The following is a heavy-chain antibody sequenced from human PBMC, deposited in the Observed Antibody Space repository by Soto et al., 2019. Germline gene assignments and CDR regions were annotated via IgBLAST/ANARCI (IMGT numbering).Heavy chain of an antibody. J-gene: IGHJ4*02. CDR1: GGSISSYY. Sequence: SETLSLTCTVSGGSISSYYWSWIRQPPGKGLEWIGYIYYSGSTNYNPSLKSRVTISVDTSKNQFSLKLSSVTAADTAVYYCARGVDIVVVPAAMIFDYWGQGTLVTVSS. CDR3: ARGVDIVVVPAAMIFDY. CDR2: IYYSGST. D-gene: IGHD2-2*03. V-gene: IGHV4-59*01.